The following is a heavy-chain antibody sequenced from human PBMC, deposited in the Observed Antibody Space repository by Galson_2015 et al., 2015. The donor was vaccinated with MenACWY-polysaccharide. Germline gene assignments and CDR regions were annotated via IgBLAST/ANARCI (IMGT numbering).Heavy chain of an antibody. CDR1: GYTFTNYG. D-gene: IGHD6-25*01. Sequence: SVKVSCKASGYTFTNYGINWVRQAPGQGPEWMGWINAYNGHTKYTQNLQSRVTITIDTSTNTVYMELRSLRSDDTAVFYCSRWRGGMAAAGNRFDSWGQGTLVTVSS. V-gene: IGHV1-18*01. J-gene: IGHJ4*02. CDR3: SRWRGGMAAAGNRFDS. CDR2: INAYNGHT.